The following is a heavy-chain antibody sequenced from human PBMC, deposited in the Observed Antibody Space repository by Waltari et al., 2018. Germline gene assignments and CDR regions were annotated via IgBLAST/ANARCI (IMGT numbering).Heavy chain of an antibody. CDR1: GGSISTETY. V-gene: IGHV4-39*01. Sequence: QMQLQESGPGLVKPSETLSPPCPVSGGSISTETYRAWVRPPPGEGLEGIGSVYYTGTTYYHPSLKSRVTIFVDTSKNQFSLNLNSVTAADTAVYYCASPPRGSSYGSYDYWGQGTLVTVSS. CDR2: VYYTGTT. CDR3: ASPPRGSSYGSYDY. D-gene: IGHD5-18*01. J-gene: IGHJ4*02.